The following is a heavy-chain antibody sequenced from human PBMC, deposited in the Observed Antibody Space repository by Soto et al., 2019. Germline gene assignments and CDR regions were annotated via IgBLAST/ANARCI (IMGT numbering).Heavy chain of an antibody. V-gene: IGHV4-59*01. D-gene: IGHD2-15*01. Sequence: SETLSLTCTVSGGSISSYFWSWIRQPPGKGLEWIGYIYNSGSTKYNPSLKSRVTISADPSKNQISLKLNSVTAADTAVYYCARDAGGYCSGGTCYEFDYWGKGTLVTLSS. J-gene: IGHJ4*02. CDR2: IYNSGST. CDR3: ARDAGGYCSGGTCYEFDY. CDR1: GGSISSYF.